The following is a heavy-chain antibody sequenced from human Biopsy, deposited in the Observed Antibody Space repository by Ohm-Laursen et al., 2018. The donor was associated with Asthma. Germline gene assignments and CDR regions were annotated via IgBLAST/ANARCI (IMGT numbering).Heavy chain of an antibody. J-gene: IGHJ6*02. CDR1: GFVFRSHA. CDR2: VSYDGGVA. Sequence: LRLSCAASGFVFRSHAMHWVRQAPGKGLEWVAVVSYDGGVAHYADSMKGRFTISRDNSKNMLYLQMNSLRAEDTAVYFCARGIYDMDVRGQGTTVTVSS. CDR3: ARGIYDMDV. V-gene: IGHV3-33*08.